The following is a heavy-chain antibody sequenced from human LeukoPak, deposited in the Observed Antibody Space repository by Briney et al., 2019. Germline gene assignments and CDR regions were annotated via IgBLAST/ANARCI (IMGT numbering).Heavy chain of an antibody. J-gene: IGHJ4*02. CDR1: GFTFSSYD. D-gene: IGHD3-10*01. V-gene: IGHV3-13*01. CDR2: IGTAGDT. CDR3: ARTYGSGSYNDY. Sequence: GGTLRLSCAASGFTFSSYDMHWVRQATGKGLEWVSAIGTAGDTYYPGSVKGRFTISRENAKNSLYLQMNSLRAEDTAVYYCARTYGSGSYNDYWGQGTLVTVSS.